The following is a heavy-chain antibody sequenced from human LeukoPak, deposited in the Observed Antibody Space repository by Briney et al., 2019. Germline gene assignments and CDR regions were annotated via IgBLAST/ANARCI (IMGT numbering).Heavy chain of an antibody. CDR3: AAPYTSSWFDL. Sequence: SVKVSCKASGFTFTSRSAVQWVRQARGQRLEWIGWIVVDSDNTNYAENFQGRVTITRDMSASTSYMKLSSLRSEDTAVYFCAAPYTSSWFDLWGQGTLVTVSS. D-gene: IGHD6-13*01. CDR2: IVVDSDNT. V-gene: IGHV1-58*01. CDR1: GFTFTSRSA. J-gene: IGHJ5*02.